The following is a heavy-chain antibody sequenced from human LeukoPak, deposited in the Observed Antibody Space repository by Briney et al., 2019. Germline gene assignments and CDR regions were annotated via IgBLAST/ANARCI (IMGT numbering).Heavy chain of an antibody. CDR1: GFSFSYYA. V-gene: IGHV3-30*04. D-gene: IGHD2-15*01. Sequence: GGSLRLSGAASGFSFSYYAMSWVRQAPGKGLEWVALISNDGSNKYYADSVKGRFTVSRDKSKNTVSLQMNSLRAEDTAVYYCARPLGDCSGGSCYSEMDVWGQGTTVTVSS. CDR3: ARPLGDCSGGSCYSEMDV. J-gene: IGHJ6*02. CDR2: ISNDGSNK.